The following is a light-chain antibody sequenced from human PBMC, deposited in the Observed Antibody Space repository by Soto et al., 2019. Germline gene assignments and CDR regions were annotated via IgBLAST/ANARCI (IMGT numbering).Light chain of an antibody. Sequence: VHMTQSPSSLAASLGARVTIPXRASPSISDYVNWYQQDQGXAPKXXXDAXSTLQSGGPSRFSGSGSATEFTLTISSLQPEYFATYYCQQLKSYPRTFGGGTKVDIK. CDR2: AXS. V-gene: IGKV1-9*01. CDR3: QQLKSYPRT. CDR1: PSISDY. J-gene: IGKJ4*01.